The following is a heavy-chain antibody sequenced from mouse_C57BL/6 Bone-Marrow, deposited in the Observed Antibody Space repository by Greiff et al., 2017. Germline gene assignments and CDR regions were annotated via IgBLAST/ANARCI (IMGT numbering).Heavy chain of an antibody. Sequence: VQLQQPGAELVMPGASVKLSCKASGYTFTTYRMHWVKQRPGQGLEWIGEFDPSDSYTNYNQKFKGKSTLTVDKSSSTAYMQLSRLTSEDSAVYYCARDYYGSSFWFAYWGQGTLVTVSA. CDR1: GYTFTTYR. D-gene: IGHD1-1*01. CDR3: ARDYYGSSFWFAY. V-gene: IGHV1-69*01. CDR2: FDPSDSYT. J-gene: IGHJ3*01.